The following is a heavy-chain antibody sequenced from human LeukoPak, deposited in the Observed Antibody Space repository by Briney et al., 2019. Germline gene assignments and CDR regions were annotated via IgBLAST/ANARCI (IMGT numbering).Heavy chain of an antibody. V-gene: IGHV1-8*01. CDR3: ARGPGGTGSLFDY. J-gene: IGHJ4*02. Sequence: ASVTVSCKASGSSFTSYDINWVRQATAQGLEWMGWMNPNSGDTGYVQKFQGRVTMTRSTSISTAYMELSSLRSEDTAAYYCARGPGGTGSLFDYWGQGTPVTVSS. CDR1: GSSFTSYD. CDR2: MNPNSGDT. D-gene: IGHD7-27*01.